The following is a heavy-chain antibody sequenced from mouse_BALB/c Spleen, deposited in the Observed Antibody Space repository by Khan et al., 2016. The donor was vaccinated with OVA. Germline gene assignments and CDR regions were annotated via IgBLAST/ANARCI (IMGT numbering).Heavy chain of an antibody. J-gene: IGHJ1*01. Sequence: QVQLKESGPGLVAPSQSLSITCTVSGFPLSRYSVHWVRQPPGKGLEWLGMIWAGGSTDYNSALKSRLSIKKDNSKSQIFLKMNSLQTDDTAIYYCVRNRDGGSYLFFDVWGAGTTVTVSS. CDR2: IWAGGST. CDR3: VRNRDGGSYLFFDV. CDR1: GFPLSRYS. D-gene: IGHD1-2*01. V-gene: IGHV2-6-4*01.